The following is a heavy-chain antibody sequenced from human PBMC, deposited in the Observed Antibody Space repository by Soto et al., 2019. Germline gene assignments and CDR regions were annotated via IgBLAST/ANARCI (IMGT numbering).Heavy chain of an antibody. D-gene: IGHD2-15*01. J-gene: IGHJ4*02. CDR3: ARDRGCSGGICYRDLGY. CDR2: ISSISNTI. Sequence: GSLRLSCAASGFTFSTYSMSWVRQAPGKGLEWVSYISSISNTIYYADSVKGRFTISRDNAKNSLYLHMNSLSAEDTAVYYCARDRGCSGGICYRDLGYWGQGTLVTVSS. CDR1: GFTFSTYS. V-gene: IGHV3-48*01.